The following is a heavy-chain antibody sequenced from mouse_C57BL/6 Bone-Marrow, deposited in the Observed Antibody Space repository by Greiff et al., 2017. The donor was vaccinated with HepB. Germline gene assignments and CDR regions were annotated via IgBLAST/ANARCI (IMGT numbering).Heavy chain of an antibody. CDR3: ASPLVPAPYYAMDY. Sequence: QVQLQQSDAELVKPGASVKISCKVSGYTFTDHTIHWMKQRPEQGLEWIGYIYTRDGSTKYNEKFKGKATLTADKSSSTAYMQLNSLTSEDSAVYFCASPLVPAPYYAMDYWGQGTSVTVSS. J-gene: IGHJ4*01. D-gene: IGHD1-2*01. CDR2: IYTRDGST. CDR1: GYTFTDHT. V-gene: IGHV1-78*01.